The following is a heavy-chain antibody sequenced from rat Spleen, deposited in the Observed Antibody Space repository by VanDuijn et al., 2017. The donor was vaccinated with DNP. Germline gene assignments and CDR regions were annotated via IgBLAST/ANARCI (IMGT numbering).Heavy chain of an antibody. V-gene: IGHV5S13*01. J-gene: IGHJ1*01. CDR1: GFTFSNFG. CDR3: ARGSSSIYWYFDF. CDR2: ISSHTSNT. Sequence: EVHLVESGGGLVQPGRSLRLSCATSGFTFSNFGMAWGRQAPTRGLEWVASISSHTSNTYYRDSVKGRFTISRDDAKSSLYLQMNSLKSEETATYYCARGSSSIYWYFDFWGPGTMVTVSS. D-gene: IGHD1-2*01.